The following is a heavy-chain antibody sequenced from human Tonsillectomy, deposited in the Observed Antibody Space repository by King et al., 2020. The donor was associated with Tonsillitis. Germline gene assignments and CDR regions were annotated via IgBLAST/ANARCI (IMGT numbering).Heavy chain of an antibody. J-gene: IGHJ4*02. CDR1: GFTFGNYA. CDR2: ISSVGTT. V-gene: IGHV3-23*04. CDR3: AKDPTYSSSLLYFDY. Sequence: VQLVESGGGLVQPGGSLRLSCAASGFTFGNYAMTWGRQAPGKGLEWVASISSVGTTHYADSGKGRFTISRDMSQNTLSLQMNSLRAEDTAVYFCAKDPTYSSSLLYFDYWGQGTLVTVSS. D-gene: IGHD6-13*01.